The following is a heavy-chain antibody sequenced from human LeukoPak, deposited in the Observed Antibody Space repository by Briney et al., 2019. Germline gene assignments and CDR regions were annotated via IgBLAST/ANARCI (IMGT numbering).Heavy chain of an antibody. CDR2: IKSDGKT. Sequence: QPGGSLRLPCAASGFTFSSYWMHWVRQAPGKGLVWVSRIKSDGKTNYADSVKGRFTISRDNAKNTVSLQMNSLRAEDTGVYYCARAPSEIGGYYPEYFRHWGQGTLVTVSS. CDR1: GFTFSSYW. D-gene: IGHD3-22*01. CDR3: ARAPSEIGGYYPEYFRH. J-gene: IGHJ1*01. V-gene: IGHV3-74*01.